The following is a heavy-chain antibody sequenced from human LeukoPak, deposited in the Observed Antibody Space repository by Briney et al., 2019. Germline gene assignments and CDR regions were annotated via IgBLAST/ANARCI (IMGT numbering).Heavy chain of an antibody. V-gene: IGHV3-48*04. D-gene: IGHD3-10*01. CDR2: ISSSSGNI. CDR1: GLIVSSNY. Sequence: GGSLRLSCAASGLIVSSNYMTWVRQAPGKGLERISYISSSSGNIYYADSVKGRFTISRDNAKNSVYLQMNSLRAEDTAVYYCTRDLTRSGWFGEGTGFDYWGQGTLVTVSS. CDR3: TRDLTRSGWFGEGTGFDY. J-gene: IGHJ4*02.